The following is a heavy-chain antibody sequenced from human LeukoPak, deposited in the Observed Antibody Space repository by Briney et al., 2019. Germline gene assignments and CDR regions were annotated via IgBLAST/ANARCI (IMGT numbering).Heavy chain of an antibody. J-gene: IGHJ4*02. V-gene: IGHV4-61*02. Sequence: SQTLSLTCTVSGGSISSGSYYWSWIRQPAGKGLEWIGRIYTSGSTNYNPSLKSRVTISVDTSKNQFSLRLSSVTAADTAVYYCARGIRWELDYWGQETLVTVSS. CDR1: GGSISSGSYY. D-gene: IGHD1-26*01. CDR3: ARGIRWELDY. CDR2: IYTSGST.